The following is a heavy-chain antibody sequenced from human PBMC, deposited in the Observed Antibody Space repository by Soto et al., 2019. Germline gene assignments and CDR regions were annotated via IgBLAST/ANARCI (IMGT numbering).Heavy chain of an antibody. V-gene: IGHV1-8*01. CDR2: MNPNTGNS. CDR3: ARFSGGSYNTYYFYYGMDV. D-gene: IGHD2-15*01. J-gene: IGHJ6*02. CDR1: GYTFTSYD. Sequence: ASVKVSCKASGYTFTSYDIYWVRQATGQGLEWMGWMNPNTGNSGYAQDLQGRVTMTTDTSTSTAYMELRSLRSDDTAMDYCARFSGGSYNTYYFYYGMDVWGQGTSVTVSS.